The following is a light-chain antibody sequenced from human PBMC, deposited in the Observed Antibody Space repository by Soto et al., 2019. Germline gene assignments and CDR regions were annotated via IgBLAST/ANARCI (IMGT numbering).Light chain of an antibody. J-gene: IGKJ1*01. Sequence: EIVLTQSPATLSLSPGERATLSCRASQSVSSSLAWYQQKPGLPPRLLIYDASNRAAGVPARFSGSGSATDFTLTISSLDPEDFAVYYCQQRSDWPAWTFGQGTKVEIK. V-gene: IGKV3-11*01. CDR3: QQRSDWPAWT. CDR2: DAS. CDR1: QSVSSS.